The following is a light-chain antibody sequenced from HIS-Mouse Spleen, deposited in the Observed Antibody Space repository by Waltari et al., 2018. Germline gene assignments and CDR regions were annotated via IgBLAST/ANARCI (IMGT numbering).Light chain of an antibody. V-gene: IGKV1-9*01. CDR1: QGISGC. CDR2: AAS. CDR3: QQLNSYPPT. J-gene: IGKJ1*01. Sequence: DIQLTQSPSFLSASVGDRVTITCRASQGISGCVAWYQQKPGKAPKLLIYAASTLQSGVPSRFSGRGSGTEFTRTISSLQPEDFATYYCQQLNSYPPTFGQGTKVESK.